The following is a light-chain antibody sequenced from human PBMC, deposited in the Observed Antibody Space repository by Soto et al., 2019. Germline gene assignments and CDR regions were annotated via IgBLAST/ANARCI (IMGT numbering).Light chain of an antibody. CDR3: LQLDDYPLT. Sequence: DIQLTQSPSFLSASVGDRITITCRASQGVSGHLAWYQQKPGKAPKLLISATSSLQSGVPSRLSGSESGTEFTLTISCLQPEDFATYYCLQLDDYPLTFGGGTKVEIK. J-gene: IGKJ4*01. CDR2: ATS. V-gene: IGKV1-9*01. CDR1: QGVSGH.